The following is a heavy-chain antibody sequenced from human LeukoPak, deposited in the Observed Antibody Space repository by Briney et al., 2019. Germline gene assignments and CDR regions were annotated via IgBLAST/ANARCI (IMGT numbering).Heavy chain of an antibody. J-gene: IGHJ4*02. CDR1: GFSFTDHY. CDR3: ARERIFGVVNYFDY. Sequence: GGSLRLSCAASGFSFTDHYMTWIRQAPGKGLECVSYISRSGAIIYYADSVKGRFTISRDNAKNSLSLQMNSLRAEDTAVYYCARERIFGVVNYFDYWGQGTLVTVSS. V-gene: IGHV3-11*01. D-gene: IGHD3-3*01. CDR2: ISRSGAII.